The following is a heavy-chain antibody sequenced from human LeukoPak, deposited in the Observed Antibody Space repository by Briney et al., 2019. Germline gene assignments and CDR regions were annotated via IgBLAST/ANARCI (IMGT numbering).Heavy chain of an antibody. CDR3: ALSLAAAGIGALY. CDR2: INPNSGNT. D-gene: IGHD6-13*01. CDR1: GYTFTGYY. J-gene: IGHJ4*02. V-gene: IGHV1-8*02. Sequence: ASVKVSCKASGYTFTGYYMHWVRQAPGQGLEWMGWINPNSGNTGYAQKFQGRVTMTRNASISTAYMELSSLRSEDTAVYYCALSLAAAGIGALYWGQGTLVTVSS.